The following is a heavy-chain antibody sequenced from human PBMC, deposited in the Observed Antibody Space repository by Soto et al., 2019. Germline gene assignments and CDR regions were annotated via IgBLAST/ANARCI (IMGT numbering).Heavy chain of an antibody. Sequence: PGGSLRLSCAASGFTFSSYWMSWVRQAPGKGLEWVANIKQDGSEKYYVDFVKGRFTISRDNAKNSLYLQMNSLRAEDTAVYYCARVINSPAAMFGYYYYGMDVWGQGTTVTVSS. CDR2: IKQDGSEK. D-gene: IGHD2-2*01. V-gene: IGHV3-7*01. CDR3: ARVINSPAAMFGYYYYGMDV. J-gene: IGHJ6*02. CDR1: GFTFSSYW.